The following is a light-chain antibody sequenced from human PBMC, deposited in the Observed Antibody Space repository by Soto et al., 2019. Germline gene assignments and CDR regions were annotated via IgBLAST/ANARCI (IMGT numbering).Light chain of an antibody. J-gene: IGKJ4*01. CDR3: QQYGSSPRLT. V-gene: IGKV3-20*01. Sequence: EIVLTQSPGTLSLSPGERATLSCRASQSVSSSYLAWYQQKPGQAPRLLIYGASSRATGIPDRFSGSGPGTYFTLTIRRLETEDFAVYYCQQYGSSPRLTFGGGNNVAIK. CDR1: QSVSSSY. CDR2: GAS.